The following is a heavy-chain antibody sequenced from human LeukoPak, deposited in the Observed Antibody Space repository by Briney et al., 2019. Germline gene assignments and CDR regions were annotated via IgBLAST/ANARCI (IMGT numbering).Heavy chain of an antibody. V-gene: IGHV3-23*01. CDR2: ISGSGDST. Sequence: GGSLRLSCAASGITFSTYAMNWVRQAPGKGLEWVSTISGSGDSTYYADSVKGRFTISRDNPKNTQLLQMNSLRAEDTAVYYCAKGGAGYCSSTSCLYYFDYWGQGTLVTVST. CDR1: GITFSTYA. D-gene: IGHD2-2*01. J-gene: IGHJ4*02. CDR3: AKGGAGYCSSTSCLYYFDY.